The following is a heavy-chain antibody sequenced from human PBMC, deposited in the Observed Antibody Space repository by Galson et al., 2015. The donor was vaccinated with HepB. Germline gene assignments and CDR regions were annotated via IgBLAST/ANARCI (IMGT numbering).Heavy chain of an antibody. J-gene: IGHJ6*02. CDR1: GGTFSSYA. Sequence: SVKVSCKASGGTFSSYAISWVRQAPGQGLEWVGRIIPILGIANYAQKFQGRVTITADKSTSTAYMELSILRSEDTAVYYCARDQGYYYGSGRNYYYGMDVWGQGTTVTVSS. V-gene: IGHV1-69*04. CDR2: IIPILGIA. CDR3: ARDQGYYYGSGRNYYYGMDV. D-gene: IGHD3-10*01.